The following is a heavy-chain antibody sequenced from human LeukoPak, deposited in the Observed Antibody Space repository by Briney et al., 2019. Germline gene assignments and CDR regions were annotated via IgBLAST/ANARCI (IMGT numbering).Heavy chain of an antibody. CDR2: ISSSSNYT. J-gene: IGHJ4*02. D-gene: IGHD2-2*01. CDR1: GFTISDYY. CDR3: ARVRYCSSTSCEGPYYFDY. V-gene: IGHV3-11*06. Sequence: GGSLRLSCAASGFTISDYYMSWIRQAPGKGLEWVSYISSSSNYTNYADSVKGRFTISRDNAKNSLYLQMNSLRAEDTAVYYCARVRYCSSTSCEGPYYFDYWGQGTLVTVSS.